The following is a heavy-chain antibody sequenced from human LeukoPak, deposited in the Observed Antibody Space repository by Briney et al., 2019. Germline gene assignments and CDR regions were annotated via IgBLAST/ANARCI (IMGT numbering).Heavy chain of an antibody. CDR3: ARHVRGHDYVWGSYPSPFAY. D-gene: IGHD3-16*02. CDR2: MYYSGST. V-gene: IGHV4-39*01. Sequence: NSSETLSLTCSVSGGSITSTYYWGWIRQPPGKGLEWIGSMYYSGSTYYNPSLKSRVTLSVDTSKNQFSLRLSSVTAADTAVYYCARHVRGHDYVWGSYPSPFAYWGQGTLVTVSS. CDR1: GGSITSTYY. J-gene: IGHJ4*02.